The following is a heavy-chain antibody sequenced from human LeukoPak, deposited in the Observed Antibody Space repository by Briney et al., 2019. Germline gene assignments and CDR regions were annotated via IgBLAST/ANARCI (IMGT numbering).Heavy chain of an antibody. J-gene: IGHJ4*02. D-gene: IGHD3-16*02. CDR3: ARDNDITFGGVIVYYFDY. CDR2: INPNSGGT. CDR1: GYTFTGYY. V-gene: IGHV1-2*06. Sequence: GASVKVSCKASGYTFTGYYMHWVRQAPGQGLEWMGRINPNSGGTNYAQQFQGRVTMTRDTSISTAYMEPARLRSDDTAVYYCARDNDITFGGVIVYYFDYWGQGTLVTVSS.